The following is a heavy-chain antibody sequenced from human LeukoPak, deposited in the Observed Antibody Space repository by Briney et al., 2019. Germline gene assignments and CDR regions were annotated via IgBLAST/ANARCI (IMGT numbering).Heavy chain of an antibody. CDR2: IIPIFGTA. CDR3: ARDNYYYDSSGSQPFDY. J-gene: IGHJ4*02. CDR1: GGTFSSYA. V-gene: IGHV1-69*13. D-gene: IGHD3-22*01. Sequence: ASVKVSCKASGGTFSSYAISWVRQAPGQGLEWMGGIIPIFGTANYAQKFQGRVTITADESTSTAYMELSSLRSEDTAVYYCARDNYYYDSSGSQPFDYWGQGTLVTVSS.